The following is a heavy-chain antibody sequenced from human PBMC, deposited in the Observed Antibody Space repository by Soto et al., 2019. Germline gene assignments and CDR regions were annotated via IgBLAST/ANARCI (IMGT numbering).Heavy chain of an antibody. J-gene: IGHJ4*02. CDR1: GFTVSSNY. CDR2: IYSGGST. D-gene: IGHD4-17*01. V-gene: IGHV3-66*04. CDR3: VRQTLTVTTPFDY. Sequence: EVQLVESGGGLVQPGGSLRLSCAASGFTVSSNYMSWVRQAPGKGLEWDSVIYSGGSTYYADSVKGRFTISRDNSKNTQYLQINSLRAEDTAVYYCVRQTLTVTTPFDYWGQGTLVTVSS.